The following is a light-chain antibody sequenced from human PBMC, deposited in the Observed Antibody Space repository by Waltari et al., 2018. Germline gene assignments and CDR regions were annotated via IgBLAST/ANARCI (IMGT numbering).Light chain of an antibody. Sequence: DIQMTQSPSSLSASVGDRVTITCRASQNIINYLNWYQQIPGKAPKILIYTASSLKNRVPSRFSGSGSGTDFTLTISSLQPEDFATYYCQQSYNLPRTFGQGTKVEIK. CDR3: QQSYNLPRT. CDR2: TAS. V-gene: IGKV1-39*01. J-gene: IGKJ1*01. CDR1: QNIINY.